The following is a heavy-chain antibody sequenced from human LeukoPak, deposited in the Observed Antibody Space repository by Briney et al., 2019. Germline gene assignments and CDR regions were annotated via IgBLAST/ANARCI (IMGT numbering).Heavy chain of an antibody. D-gene: IGHD3-22*01. V-gene: IGHV1-8*01. CDR2: MNPNSGNT. CDR3: ARVRRGDSSGYYHSYYFDY. CDR1: GYTFTSYD. J-gene: IGHJ4*02. Sequence: GASVKVSCKASGYTFTSYDINWVRQATGQGLEWMGWMNPNSGNTGYAQKFQGRVTMTRNTSISTAYMELSSLRSEDTAVYYCARVRRGDSSGYYHSYYFDYWGQGTLVTVSS.